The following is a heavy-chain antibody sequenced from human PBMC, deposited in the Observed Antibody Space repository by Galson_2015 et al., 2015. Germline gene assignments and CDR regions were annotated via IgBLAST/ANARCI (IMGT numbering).Heavy chain of an antibody. CDR2: IYYSGST. CDR3: ARGGILELVG. CDR1: GGSISSYY. J-gene: IGHJ4*02. Sequence: SETLSLTCTVSGGSISSYYWSWIRQPPGKGLEWIGYIYYSGSTNYNPSLKSRVTISVDTSKNQFSLKLSSVTAADAAVYYCARGGILELVGWGQGTLVTVSS. D-gene: IGHD3-3*01. V-gene: IGHV4-59*01.